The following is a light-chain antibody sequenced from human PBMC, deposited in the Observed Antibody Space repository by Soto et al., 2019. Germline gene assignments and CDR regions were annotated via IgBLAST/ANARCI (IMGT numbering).Light chain of an antibody. Sequence: TVMTQSPATLSASPGERATLSCWASQSVASNLAWYQQRPGQAPRLLIYGASTRATGVPARFSGSGSGTQFTLTISSLQSEDFALYYCQQYANWPPYTFGQGTKLELK. CDR2: GAS. CDR1: QSVASN. J-gene: IGKJ2*01. V-gene: IGKV3-15*01. CDR3: QQYANWPPYT.